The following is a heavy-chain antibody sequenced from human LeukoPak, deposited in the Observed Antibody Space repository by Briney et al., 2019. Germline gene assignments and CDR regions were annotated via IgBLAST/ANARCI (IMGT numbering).Heavy chain of an antibody. CDR1: GFTFSSYS. CDR2: ISSSSGYI. CDR3: ARVLGSGWFSAYYYYYMDV. D-gene: IGHD6-19*01. J-gene: IGHJ6*03. V-gene: IGHV3-21*01. Sequence: GGSLRLSCAASGFTFSSYSMNWVRQAPGKGLEWVSSISSSSGYIYYADSVKGRFTISRDNAKNSLYLQMNSLRAEDTAVYYCARVLGSGWFSAYYYYYMDVWGKGTTVTVSS.